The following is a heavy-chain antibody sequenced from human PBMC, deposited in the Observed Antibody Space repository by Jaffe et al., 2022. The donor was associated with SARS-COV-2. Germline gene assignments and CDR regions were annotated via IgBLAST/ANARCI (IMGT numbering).Heavy chain of an antibody. V-gene: IGHV3-7*01. CDR3: ASHGYSGYEPFDY. J-gene: IGHJ4*02. Sequence: EVQLVESGGGLVQPGGSLRLSCAASGFTFSSYWMSWVRQAPGKGLEWVANIKQDGSEKYYVDSVKGRFTISRDNAKNSLYLQMNSLRAEDTAVYYCASHGYSGYEPFDYWGQGTLVTVSS. CDR2: IKQDGSEK. CDR1: GFTFSSYW. D-gene: IGHD5-12*01.